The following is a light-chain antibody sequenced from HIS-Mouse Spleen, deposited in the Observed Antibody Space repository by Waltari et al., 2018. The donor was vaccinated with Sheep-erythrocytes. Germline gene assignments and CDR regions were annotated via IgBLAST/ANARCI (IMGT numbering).Light chain of an antibody. V-gene: IGLV3-10*01. CDR1: ALPKKY. CDR3: YSTDSSGNRV. J-gene: IGLJ3*02. CDR2: EDS. Sequence: SYELTQPPSVSVSPGQTARVTCSVDALPKKYAYWYQQKSGQAPVLVIYEDSKRPSGIPERFSGSSSGTLATLTISGDQVEDGADYYCYSTDSSGNRVFGGGTQLTVL.